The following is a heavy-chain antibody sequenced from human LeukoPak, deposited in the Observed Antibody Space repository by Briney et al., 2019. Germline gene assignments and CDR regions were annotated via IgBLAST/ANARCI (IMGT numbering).Heavy chain of an antibody. V-gene: IGHV3-74*01. CDR1: GSPFRNWP. J-gene: IGHJ4*02. CDR2: IDTDGSIT. Sequence: GGSLSPSGPPPGSPFRNWPRTWFGQPPGKGRGWVSRIDTDGSITSYAHSVKGRFTISRDNAKNTLYLQMNSLRAEDTAVYYCTKDLTGNRDFWGQGTLVTVSS. CDR3: TKDLTGNRDF. D-gene: IGHD1-20*01.